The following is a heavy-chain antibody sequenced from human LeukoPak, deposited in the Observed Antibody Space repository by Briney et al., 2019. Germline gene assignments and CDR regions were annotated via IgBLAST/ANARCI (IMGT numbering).Heavy chain of an antibody. Sequence: GGSLRLSCAASGFTFSSYAMSWVRQAPGKGLEWVSAISGSGGSTYYADSVKGRFTISRDNSKNTLYLQMNSLRAEDTAVYYCARDARGGYDPIGEGTADYWGQGTLVTVSS. CDR3: ARDARGGYDPIGEGTADY. V-gene: IGHV3-23*01. CDR1: GFTFSSYA. CDR2: ISGSGGST. J-gene: IGHJ4*02. D-gene: IGHD5-12*01.